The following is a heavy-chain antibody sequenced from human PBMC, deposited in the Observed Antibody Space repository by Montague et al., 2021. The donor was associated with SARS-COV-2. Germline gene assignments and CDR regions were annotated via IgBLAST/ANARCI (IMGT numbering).Heavy chain of an antibody. CDR1: GGSISSGSYY. D-gene: IGHD6-19*01. J-gene: IGHJ4*02. CDR3: AREIAVAGLFDY. V-gene: IGHV4-61*02. CDR2: ISISGST. Sequence: TLSLTCTVSGGSISSGSYYWSWIRQPAGKGLEWIGRISISGSTNYNPSLKSRVTISVDTSKNQFSLKLSSVTAADTAVYYWAREIAVAGLFDYWGQGTLVTVSS.